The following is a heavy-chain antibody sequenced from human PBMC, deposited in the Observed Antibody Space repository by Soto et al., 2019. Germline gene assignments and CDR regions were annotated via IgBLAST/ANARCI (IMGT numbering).Heavy chain of an antibody. CDR3: AKIMYSSSWYEHYYYGIDV. D-gene: IGHD6-13*01. V-gene: IGHV3-23*01. J-gene: IGHJ6*02. Sequence: GGSLRLSCAASGFTFSSYAMSWVRQAPGKGLEWVSAISGSGGSTYYADSVKGRFTISRDNSKNTLYLQMNSLRAEDTAVYYCAKIMYSSSWYEHYYYGIDVWGQGTTVTVSS. CDR2: ISGSGGST. CDR1: GFTFSSYA.